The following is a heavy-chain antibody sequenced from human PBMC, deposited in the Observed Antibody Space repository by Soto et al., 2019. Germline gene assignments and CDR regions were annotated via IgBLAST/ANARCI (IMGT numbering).Heavy chain of an antibody. V-gene: IGHV5-51*01. CDR2: IYPGDSDT. J-gene: IGHJ6*02. CDR3: ASGSFGVVTPYYYGIDV. D-gene: IGHD3-3*01. Sequence: PGESLKISCKGSGYSFTSYWIGWVRQMPGKGLEWMWIIYPGDSDTRYSPSFQGQVTISADKSISTAYLQWSSLKASDTAMYYCASGSFGVVTPYYYGIDVWGQGTTVTV. CDR1: GYSFTSYW.